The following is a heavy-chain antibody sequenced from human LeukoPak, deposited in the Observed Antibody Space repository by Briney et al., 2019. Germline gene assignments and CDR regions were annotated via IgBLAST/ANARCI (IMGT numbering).Heavy chain of an antibody. D-gene: IGHD2/OR15-2a*01. CDR2: ISYDGSNK. V-gene: IGHV3-30-3*01. CDR1: GFTFSSYA. J-gene: IGHJ4*02. CDR3: AKEWTSMTYFDY. Sequence: GRSLRLSCAASGFTFSSYAMHWVRQAPGKGLEWVAVISYDGSNKYYADSAKGRFTISRDNSKNTLYLQMNRLRAEDTAVYYCAKEWTSMTYFDYWGQGTLVTVSS.